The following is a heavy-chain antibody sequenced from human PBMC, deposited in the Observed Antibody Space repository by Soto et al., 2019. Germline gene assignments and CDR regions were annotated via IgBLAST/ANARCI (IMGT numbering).Heavy chain of an antibody. D-gene: IGHD3-22*01. CDR2: ISSSSSYI. CDR3: ASPTYYYDTSRKTGFYY. V-gene: IGHV3-21*01. J-gene: IGHJ4*02. Sequence: GSLRLSCAASGFTFDDYAMHWVRQAPGKGLEWVSSISSSSSYIYYADSVKGRFTISRDNAKNSLYLQMNSLRAEDTAVYYCASPTYYYDTSRKTGFYYWGQGTLVTVSS. CDR1: GFTFDDYA.